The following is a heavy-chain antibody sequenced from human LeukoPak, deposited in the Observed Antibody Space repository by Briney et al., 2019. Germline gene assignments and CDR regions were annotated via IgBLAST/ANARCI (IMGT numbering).Heavy chain of an antibody. CDR2: IYYSGST. CDR1: GGSISSGSYY. J-gene: IGHJ2*01. Sequence: PSETLSLTCTVSGGSISSGSYYWSWIRQPPGKGLEWIGYIYYSGSTNYNPSLKSRVTISVDTSKNQFSLKLSSVTAADTAVYYCARDGVSALNLYSDLWGRGTLVTVSS. V-gene: IGHV4-61*01. D-gene: IGHD3-3*01. CDR3: ARDGVSALNLYSDL.